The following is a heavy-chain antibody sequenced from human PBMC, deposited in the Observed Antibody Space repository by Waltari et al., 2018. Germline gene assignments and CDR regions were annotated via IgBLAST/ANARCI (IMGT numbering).Heavy chain of an antibody. J-gene: IGHJ4*02. CDR2: INHSGST. Sequence: QVQLQQWGAGLLKPSETLSLTCAVYGGSFSGYYWSWIRQPPGKGLEWIGEINHSGSTNDNPSLKSRVTISVDTSKNQFSLKLSSVTAADTAVYYCARAREGAVAGNSVYYFDYWGQGTLVTVSS. CDR3: ARAREGAVAGNSVYYFDY. V-gene: IGHV4-34*01. CDR1: GGSFSGYY. D-gene: IGHD6-19*01.